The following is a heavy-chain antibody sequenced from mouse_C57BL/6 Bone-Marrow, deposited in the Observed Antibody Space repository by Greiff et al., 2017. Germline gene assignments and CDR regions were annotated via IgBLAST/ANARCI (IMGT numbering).Heavy chain of an antibody. CDR2: IYPGDGDT. J-gene: IGHJ4*01. CDR1: GYAFSSYW. Sequence: VQLQQSGAELVKPGASVKISCKASGYAFSSYWMNWVKQRPGKGLEWIGLIYPGDGDTNYNGKFKGKATLTADKSSSTAYMQLSSLTSEDAAVYFCARSPRDAMDYWGQGTSVTVSS. CDR3: ARSPRDAMDY. V-gene: IGHV1-80*01.